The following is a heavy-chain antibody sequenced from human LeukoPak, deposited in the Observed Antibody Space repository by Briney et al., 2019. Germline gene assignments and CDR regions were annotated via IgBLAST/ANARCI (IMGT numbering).Heavy chain of an antibody. J-gene: IGHJ4*02. CDR1: GGSFSGYY. CDR2: INHSGST. V-gene: IGHV4-34*01. Sequence: SETLSLTCAVYGGSFSGYYWSWIRQPPGKGLEWIGEINHSGSTNYNPSLKSRVTISVDTSKNQFSLKLSSVTAADTAVYYCARGPQRVFYYDSSGYYYVFDYWGQGTLVTVSS. CDR3: ARGPQRVFYYDSSGYYYVFDY. D-gene: IGHD3-22*01.